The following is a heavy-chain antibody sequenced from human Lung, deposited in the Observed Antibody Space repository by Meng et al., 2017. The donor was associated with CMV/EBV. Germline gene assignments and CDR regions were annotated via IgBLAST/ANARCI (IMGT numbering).Heavy chain of an antibody. J-gene: IGHJ4*02. CDR2: IYHSGST. CDR1: GASLSSSTL. D-gene: IGHD2-21*02. CDR3: ARVVTALWGYYFDY. V-gene: IGHV4-4*02. Sequence: QARLPGAGSRRVKSAGTLSLPCAFPGASLSSSTLWSWVRQPPGKGLEWIGEIYHSGSTNYNPSLKGRVTISVDKSKNQFSLKLSSVTAADTAVYYCARVVTALWGYYFDYWGQGTLVTVSS.